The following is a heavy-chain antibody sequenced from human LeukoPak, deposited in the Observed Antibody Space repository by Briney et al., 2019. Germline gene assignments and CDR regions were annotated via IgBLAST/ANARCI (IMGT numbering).Heavy chain of an antibody. Sequence: PGGSLRLSCTASGFTFSSYEMNWVRQSPAKGLEWVSYISSGGSTIYSADSVKGRFTISRDNAKNSLYLQMNSLRAEDTAVYYCARVRGYSYGFSYYMDVWGKGTTVTVSS. CDR3: ARVRGYSYGFSYYMDV. CDR1: GFTFSSYE. V-gene: IGHV3-48*03. J-gene: IGHJ6*03. CDR2: ISSGGSTI. D-gene: IGHD5-18*01.